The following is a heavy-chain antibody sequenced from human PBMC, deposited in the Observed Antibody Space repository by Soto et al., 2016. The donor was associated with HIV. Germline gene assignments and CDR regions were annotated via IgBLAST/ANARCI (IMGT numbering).Heavy chain of an antibody. V-gene: IGHV3-15*01. Sequence: EVQLVESGGGLVKPGGSLRLSCAASGFTFSNAWMSWVRQAPGKGLEWVGRIKSKTDGGTTDYAAPVKGRFTISRDDSKNTLYLQMNSLKTEDTAVYYCTTGGRMVMHHDAFDIWGQGTMVTVSS. CDR1: GFTFSNAW. CDR3: TTGGRMVMHHDAFDI. J-gene: IGHJ3*02. D-gene: IGHD3-16*01. CDR2: IKSKTDGGTT.